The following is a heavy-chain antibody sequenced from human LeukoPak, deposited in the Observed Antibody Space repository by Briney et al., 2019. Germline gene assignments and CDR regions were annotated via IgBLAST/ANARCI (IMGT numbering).Heavy chain of an antibody. D-gene: IGHD2-15*01. CDR3: ATDRATQYFDY. V-gene: IGHV3-33*08. CDR1: GFTFSSYW. CDR2: IWYDGSNK. Sequence: GGSLRLSCAASGFTFSSYWMHWVRQAPGKGLEWVAFIWYDGSNKYYADSVKGRFTISRDNSRNTLFLQMNSLRVEDTAVYYCATDRATQYFDYWGQGTLVSVPS. J-gene: IGHJ4*02.